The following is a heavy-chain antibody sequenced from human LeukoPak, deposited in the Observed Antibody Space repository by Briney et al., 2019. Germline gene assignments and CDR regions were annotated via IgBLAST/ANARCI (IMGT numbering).Heavy chain of an antibody. CDR1: AFSFSSYA. J-gene: IGHJ4*02. V-gene: IGHV3-23*01. Sequence: PAGSLRLSCAASAFSFSSYAMSWVRPAQGQGLEWVSSISDSGGRTYFADSVNGRFTISRDNSKNTLYLQLDSVRAEDTAVYYCAKQVFGSSGSFYHFDYWGQGALVTVSS. D-gene: IGHD3-22*01. CDR2: ISDSGGRT. CDR3: AKQVFGSSGSFYHFDY.